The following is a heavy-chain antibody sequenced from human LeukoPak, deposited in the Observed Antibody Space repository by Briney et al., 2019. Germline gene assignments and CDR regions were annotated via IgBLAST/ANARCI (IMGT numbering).Heavy chain of an antibody. CDR3: ARDRRFLPVTRHPHTTPPFHYYMDV. Sequence: PSETLSLTCTVSGGSISSSSYYWSWIRQPAGRGLEWIGHFYSSGSINYNPSLRSRVTISVDTSKNRFSLRLSSVTAADTALYYCARDRRFLPVTRHPHTTPPFHYYMDVWGKGTTVTISS. CDR2: FYSSGSI. CDR1: GGSISSSSYY. J-gene: IGHJ6*03. V-gene: IGHV4-61*09. D-gene: IGHD4-17*01.